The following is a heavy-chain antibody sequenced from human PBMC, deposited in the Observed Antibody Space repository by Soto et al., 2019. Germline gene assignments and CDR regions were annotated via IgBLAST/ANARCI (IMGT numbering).Heavy chain of an antibody. D-gene: IGHD2-15*01. CDR3: ARVLPLSGRSRFYDY. CDR1: GFTFSSYW. J-gene: IGHJ4*02. V-gene: IGHV3-7*04. CDR2: IKQDGSEK. Sequence: GGSLRLSCAASGFTFSSYWMSWVRQAPGKGLEWGANIKQDGSEKYYVDSVKGRFTISRDNAKNSLYLQMNSLRAEDTAVYYCARVLPLSGRSRFYDYWGQGTLVTVSS.